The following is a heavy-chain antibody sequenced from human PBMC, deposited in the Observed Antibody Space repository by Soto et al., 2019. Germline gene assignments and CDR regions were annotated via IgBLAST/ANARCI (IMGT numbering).Heavy chain of an antibody. V-gene: IGHV3-15*07. CDR1: GFNFRNAW. CDR2: IKSKNNGGTT. Sequence: EVLLVESGGGLVKPGGSLRLSCAASGFNFRNAWMSWVRQAPGKGLEWVGRIKSKNNGGTTDYAAPVKGRFSISRDDSEDTLYLQMSSLKTEDTAVYYCTTDSQYYDRSAYYPDDAFDVWGQGTMVTVSS. CDR3: TTDSQYYDRSAYYPDDAFDV. J-gene: IGHJ3*01. D-gene: IGHD3-22*01.